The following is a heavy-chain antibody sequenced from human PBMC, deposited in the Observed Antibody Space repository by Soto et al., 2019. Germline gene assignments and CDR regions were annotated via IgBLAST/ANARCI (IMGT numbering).Heavy chain of an antibody. D-gene: IGHD2-2*01. Sequence: ASVKVSCKASGYTFTGYYMHWVRQAPGQGLEWMGWINPNSGGTNYAQKFQGRVTMTRDTSTSTAYMELSSLRSEDTAVYYCARERSIGYCSSTSCSKYFQHWGQGTLVTVSS. CDR3: ARERSIGYCSSTSCSKYFQH. V-gene: IGHV1-2*02. J-gene: IGHJ1*01. CDR2: INPNSGGT. CDR1: GYTFTGYY.